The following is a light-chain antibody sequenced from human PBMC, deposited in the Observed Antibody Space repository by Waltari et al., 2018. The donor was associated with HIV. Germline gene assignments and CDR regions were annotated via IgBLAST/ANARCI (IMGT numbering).Light chain of an antibody. CDR2: GVS. J-gene: IGLJ1*01. V-gene: IGLV2-14*03. CDR3: SSYTTTATLV. Sequence: QSALTQPASVSGSPGQSITIFCIGTSSDLSAYTSFAWYQQHPGKAPKLIVYGVSNRPSDVSARFSGSKSGNTASLTISGLQDDDESDYYCSSYTTTATLVFGTGTKVTVL. CDR1: SSDLSAYTS.